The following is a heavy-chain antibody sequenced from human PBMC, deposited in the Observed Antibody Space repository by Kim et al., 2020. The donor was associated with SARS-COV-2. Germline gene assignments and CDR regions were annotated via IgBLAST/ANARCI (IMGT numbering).Heavy chain of an antibody. CDR3: ARDTYDSSGYHDY. D-gene: IGHD3-22*01. V-gene: IGHV1-3*01. J-gene: IGHJ4*02. Sequence: YSQKFQGRVTITRDTSASTAYMELSSLRSEDTAVYYCARDTYDSSGYHDYWGQGTLVTVSS.